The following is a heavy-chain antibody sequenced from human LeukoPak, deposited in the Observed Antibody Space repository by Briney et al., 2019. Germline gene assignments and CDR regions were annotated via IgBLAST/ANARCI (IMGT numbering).Heavy chain of an antibody. CDR2: ISAYNGST. Sequence: GASVKVSCKASGYTFTSYGISWVRQAPGQGLEWMGWISAYNGSTNYAQKLQGRVTMTTDTSTSTAYMELRSLRSDDTAVYYCAGDRRSGYCSSTSCYLYDYWGQGTLVTVSS. CDR1: GYTFTSYG. D-gene: IGHD2-2*01. J-gene: IGHJ4*02. CDR3: AGDRRSGYCSSTSCYLYDY. V-gene: IGHV1-18*01.